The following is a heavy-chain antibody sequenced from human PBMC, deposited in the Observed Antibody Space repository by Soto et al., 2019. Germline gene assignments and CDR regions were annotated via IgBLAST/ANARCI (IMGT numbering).Heavy chain of an antibody. D-gene: IGHD3-10*01. J-gene: IGHJ4*01. CDR2: ISGSGGST. CDR3: AKDRRITMVRGVLRAFDS. V-gene: IGHV3-23*01. Sequence: GGSLRLSCAASGFTFSSYAMSWVRQAPGKGLEWVSAISGSGGSTYYADSVKGRFTISRDNYKNMLYLQMNSLRAEDTAVYYCAKDRRITMVRGVLRAFDSWVQGTLVTVSS. CDR1: GFTFSSYA.